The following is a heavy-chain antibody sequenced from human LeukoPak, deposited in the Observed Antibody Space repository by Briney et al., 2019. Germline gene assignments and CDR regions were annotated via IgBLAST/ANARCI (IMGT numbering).Heavy chain of an antibody. D-gene: IGHD3-22*01. CDR3: ARSFGYGSSGYYYGGGDY. CDR2: INPNSGGT. J-gene: IGHJ4*02. V-gene: IGHV1-2*02. Sequence: ASVKVSCKASGYTFTGYYMHWVRQAPGQGLEWMGWINPNSGGTNYAQKFQGRVTMTRDTSISTAYMELSRLRSDDTAVYYCARSFGYGSSGYYYGGGDYWGQGTLVTVSS. CDR1: GYTFTGYY.